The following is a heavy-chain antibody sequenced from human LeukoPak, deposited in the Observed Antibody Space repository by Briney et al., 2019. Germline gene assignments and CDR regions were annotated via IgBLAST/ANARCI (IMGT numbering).Heavy chain of an antibody. Sequence: ASVKVSCKASGYTFTSYDINWVRQATGQGLEWMGWMNPNSGNTGYAQKFQGRVTMTRNTPISTAYMELSSLRSEDTAVYYCARCKVERRLVGGYYYYYMDVWGKGTTVTISS. V-gene: IGHV1-8*01. J-gene: IGHJ6*03. CDR2: MNPNSGNT. CDR1: GYTFTSYD. D-gene: IGHD1-1*01. CDR3: ARCKVERRLVGGYYYYYMDV.